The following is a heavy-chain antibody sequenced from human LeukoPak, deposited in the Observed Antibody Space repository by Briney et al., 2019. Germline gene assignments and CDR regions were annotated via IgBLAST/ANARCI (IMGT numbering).Heavy chain of an antibody. V-gene: IGHV1-69*05. Sequence: ASVKVSCKASGGTFSSYAISCVRQAPGQGLEWMGGIIPIFGTANYAQKFQGRVTITTDESRSTAYMELSSLRSEDTDVYYCARAVEMATPFDIWGQGTMVTVSS. J-gene: IGHJ3*02. CDR2: IIPIFGTA. D-gene: IGHD5-24*01. CDR3: ARAVEMATPFDI. CDR1: GGTFSSYA.